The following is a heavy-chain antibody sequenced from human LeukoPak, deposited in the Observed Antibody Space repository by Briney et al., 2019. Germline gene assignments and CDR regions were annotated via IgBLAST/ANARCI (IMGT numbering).Heavy chain of an antibody. V-gene: IGHV3-23*01. CDR1: GFTFSSYE. CDR2: ISGSGGST. CDR3: ATSSGYSGAEYFQH. J-gene: IGHJ1*01. D-gene: IGHD3-22*01. Sequence: PGGSLRLSCAASGFTFSSYEMSWVRQAPGKGLEWVSAISGSGGSTYYADSVKGRFTISRDNSKNTLYLQMNSLRAEDTAVYYCATSSGYSGAEYFQHWGQGTLVTVSS.